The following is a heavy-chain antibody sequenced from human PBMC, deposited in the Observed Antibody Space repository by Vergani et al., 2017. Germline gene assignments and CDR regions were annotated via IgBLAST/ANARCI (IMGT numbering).Heavy chain of an antibody. CDR3: AILNGYSSSWYDYFDY. CDR1: GFTFSNYA. D-gene: IGHD6-13*01. Sequence: VQVLESGGGLVQPGGSLRLSCAASGFTFSNYAMSWVRQAPGKGLEWVAVISYDGSNKYYADSVKGRFTISRDNSKNTLYLQMNSLRAEDTAVYYCAILNGYSSSWYDYFDYWGQGTLVTVSS. V-gene: IGHV3-30-3*01. J-gene: IGHJ4*02. CDR2: ISYDGSNK.